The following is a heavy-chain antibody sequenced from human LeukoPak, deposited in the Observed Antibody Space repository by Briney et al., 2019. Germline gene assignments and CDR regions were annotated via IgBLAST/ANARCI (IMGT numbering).Heavy chain of an antibody. CDR2: ISYDGSNK. V-gene: IGHV3-30*18. Sequence: GGSLRLSCAASGFTFSSYGMHWVRQAPGKGLEWVAVISYDGSNKYYEDSVKGRFTISRDNSKNTLYLQMNSLRAEDTAVYYCAKETRIGTPDYWGQGTLVTVSS. J-gene: IGHJ4*02. CDR1: GFTFSSYG. D-gene: IGHD6-13*01. CDR3: AKETRIGTPDY.